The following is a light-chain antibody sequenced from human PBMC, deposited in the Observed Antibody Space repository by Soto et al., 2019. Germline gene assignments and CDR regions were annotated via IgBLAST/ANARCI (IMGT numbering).Light chain of an antibody. CDR3: QQSYSTPIT. J-gene: IGKJ4*01. CDR2: AAT. V-gene: IGKV1-39*01. Sequence: DIQMTQSPSSLSASIGDTVAITCRASQDIRDNLNWYQQKPGKAPKLLMSAATNLETGAPSRFSGSGSETDFTLIISSLLAEDSATYFCQQSYSTPITFGGGTRVEIK. CDR1: QDIRDN.